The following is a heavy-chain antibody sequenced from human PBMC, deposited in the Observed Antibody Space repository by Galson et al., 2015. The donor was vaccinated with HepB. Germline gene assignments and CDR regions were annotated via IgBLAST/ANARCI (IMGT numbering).Heavy chain of an antibody. Sequence: SCKASGYTFPNSFIHWVRQAPGRGLEWMGIINPGDDTTKYAQNFQGRVTMPRDTSTSTVYMELSSLTSEDTAVYYCSREPYFGTFHFDYWGQGTLVIVSS. CDR1: GYTFPNSF. CDR2: INPGDDTT. D-gene: IGHD3/OR15-3a*01. CDR3: SREPYFGTFHFDY. J-gene: IGHJ4*02. V-gene: IGHV1-46*01.